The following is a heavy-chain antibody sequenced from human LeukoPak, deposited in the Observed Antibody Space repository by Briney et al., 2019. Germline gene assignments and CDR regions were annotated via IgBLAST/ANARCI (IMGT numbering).Heavy chain of an antibody. CDR2: INPNSGGT. CDR1: GYTSTGYY. V-gene: IGHV1-2*02. J-gene: IGHJ4*02. D-gene: IGHD3-3*01. Sequence: ASVKVSCKASGYTSTGYYMHWVRQAPGQGLEWMGWINPNSGGTNYAQKFQGRVTMTRDTSISTAYMELSRLRSDDTAVYYCARVQARITIFGVVIGYWGQGTLVTVSS. CDR3: ARVQARITIFGVVIGY.